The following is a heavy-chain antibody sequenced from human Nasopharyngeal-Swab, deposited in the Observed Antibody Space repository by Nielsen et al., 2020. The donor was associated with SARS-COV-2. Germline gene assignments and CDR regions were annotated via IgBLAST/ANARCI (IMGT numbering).Heavy chain of an antibody. CDR2: IRYDGSNI. D-gene: IGHD3-3*01. CDR3: AKEITIFGVGPDAFDI. J-gene: IGHJ3*02. Sequence: GGSLRLSCAASGFTFSDYYMTWIRQAPGKGLEWVAYIRYDGSNIYYADSVKGRFTISRDNSKNTLSLQMNSLRAEDTAVYYCAKEITIFGVGPDAFDIWGQGTMVTVSS. CDR1: GFTFSDYY. V-gene: IGHV3-30*02.